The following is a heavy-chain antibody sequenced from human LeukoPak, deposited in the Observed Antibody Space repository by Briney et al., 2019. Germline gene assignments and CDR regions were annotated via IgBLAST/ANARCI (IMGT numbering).Heavy chain of an antibody. CDR3: ARAMIAGLGWFDP. Sequence: SVKVSCKASGGTFNSYAISWVRQAPGQGLEWMGRIIPIFGTANYAQKFQGRVTITTDESTSTAYMELSSLRSEDTAVYYCARAMIAGLGWFDPWGQGTLVTVSS. CDR1: GGTFNSYA. J-gene: IGHJ5*02. D-gene: IGHD3-22*01. CDR2: IIPIFGTA. V-gene: IGHV1-69*05.